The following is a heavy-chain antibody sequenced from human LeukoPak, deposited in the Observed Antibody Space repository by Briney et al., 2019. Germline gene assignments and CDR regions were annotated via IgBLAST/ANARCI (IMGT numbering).Heavy chain of an antibody. J-gene: IGHJ4*02. CDR2: IYYSGST. CDR1: GYSISSGYY. CDR3: ASDTAMVTLMSDY. D-gene: IGHD5-18*01. Sequence: PSETLSLTCAVSGYSISSGYYWGWIRQPPGKGLEWIGSIYYSGSTYYNPSLKSRVTISVDTSKNQFSLKLSSVTAADTAVYYCASDTAMVTLMSDYWGQGTLVTVSS. V-gene: IGHV4-38-2*01.